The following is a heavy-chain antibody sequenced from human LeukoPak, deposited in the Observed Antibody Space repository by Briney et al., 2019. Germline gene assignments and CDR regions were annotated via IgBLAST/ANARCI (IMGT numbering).Heavy chain of an antibody. J-gene: IGHJ4*02. CDR2: IKGKTEGGTT. D-gene: IGHD1-14*01. CDR3: TTNPDPD. CDR1: GFTFSNAW. Sequence: GGSLRPSCAASGFTFSNAWMTWVRQAPGKRLEWVGRIKGKTEGGTTYYAAPVKGRFTISRDDSKNTLYLQMNGLNTDDTAVYYCTTNPDPDWGQGTLVTVSS. V-gene: IGHV3-15*01.